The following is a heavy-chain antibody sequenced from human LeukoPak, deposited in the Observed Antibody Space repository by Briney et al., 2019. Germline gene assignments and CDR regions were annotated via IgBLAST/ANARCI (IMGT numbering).Heavy chain of an antibody. CDR3: ARVLYGDYWYFDL. CDR1: GFSFSTYA. V-gene: IGHV3-48*04. CDR2: ISSSSSTI. Sequence: GGSLRLSCAASGFSFSTYAMNWVRQAPGKGLEWVSYISSSSSTIYYADSVKGRFTISRDNAKNSLYLQMNSLRAEDTAVYYCARVLYGDYWYFDLWGRGTLVTVSS. J-gene: IGHJ2*01. D-gene: IGHD4-17*01.